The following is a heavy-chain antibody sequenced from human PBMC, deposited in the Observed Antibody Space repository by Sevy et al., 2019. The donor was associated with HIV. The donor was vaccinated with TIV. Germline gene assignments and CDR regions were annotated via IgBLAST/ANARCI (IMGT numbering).Heavy chain of an antibody. CDR1: GFTFDDYA. CDR3: AKDMQEKGAYCSSTSCYTGPDY. D-gene: IGHD2-2*02. V-gene: IGHV3-9*01. CDR2: ISWNSGSI. Sequence: GGSPRLSCAASGFTFDDYAMHWVRQAPGKGLEWVSGISWNSGSIGYADSVKGRFTISRDNAKNSLYLQMNSLRAEDTALYYCAKDMQEKGAYCSSTSCYTGPDYWGQGTLVTVSS. J-gene: IGHJ4*02.